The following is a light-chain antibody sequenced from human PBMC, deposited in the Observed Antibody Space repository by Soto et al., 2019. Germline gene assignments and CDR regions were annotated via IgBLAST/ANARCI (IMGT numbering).Light chain of an antibody. CDR3: QQYGSSGT. J-gene: IGKJ1*01. CDR1: QSVSNNY. V-gene: IGKV3-20*01. Sequence: IVLPQSPCTLSLSPGERSTLSCRASQSVSNNYLAWYQQKPGQAPRLLIYGASNRATGIPDRFSGSGSGTDFTLTISRLEPEDFAVYYCQQYGSSGTFGQGTKVDIK. CDR2: GAS.